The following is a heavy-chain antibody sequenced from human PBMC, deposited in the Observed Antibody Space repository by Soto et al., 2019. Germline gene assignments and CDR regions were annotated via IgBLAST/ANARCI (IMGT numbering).Heavy chain of an antibody. J-gene: IGHJ5*02. Sequence: ASVKVSCKASGYTFTSYGISWVRQAPGQGLEWMGWISAYNGNTNYAQKLQGRVTMTTDTSTSTAYMERRSLRSDDTAVYYCARGAWLGFKWYWFDPWGQGTLVTVSS. V-gene: IGHV1-18*01. D-gene: IGHD3-22*01. CDR1: GYTFTSYG. CDR3: ARGAWLGFKWYWFDP. CDR2: ISAYNGNT.